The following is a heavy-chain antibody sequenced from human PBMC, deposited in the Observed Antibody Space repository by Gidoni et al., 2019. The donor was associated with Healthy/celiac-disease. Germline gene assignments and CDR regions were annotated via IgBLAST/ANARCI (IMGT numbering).Heavy chain of an antibody. D-gene: IGHD6-13*01. V-gene: IGHV3-21*01. Sequence: EVQLVESGGGLVKPGGSLRLSCAASGFPFSSYSMNWVRPAPGKGLEWVSSIRSSRRYIYYADSVKGRFTISRDNAKNSLYLQMNSLRAEDTAVYYCARDWDSSSWYPNFDYWGQGTLVTVSS. CDR1: GFPFSSYS. CDR3: ARDWDSSSWYPNFDY. CDR2: IRSSRRYI. J-gene: IGHJ4*02.